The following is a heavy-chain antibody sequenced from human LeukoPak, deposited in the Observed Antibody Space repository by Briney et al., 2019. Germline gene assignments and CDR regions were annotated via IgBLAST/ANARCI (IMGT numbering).Heavy chain of an antibody. V-gene: IGHV3-30*03. Sequence: PGGSLRLSCAASGFTFSSYGMHWVRQAPGKGLEWVAVISYDGSNKYYADSVKGRFTISRDNSKNTLYLQMNSLRAEDTAVYYCAAGGGSYFSYYYGMDVWGQGTTVTVSS. J-gene: IGHJ6*02. D-gene: IGHD1-26*01. CDR1: GFTFSSYG. CDR2: ISYDGSNK. CDR3: AAGGGSYFSYYYGMDV.